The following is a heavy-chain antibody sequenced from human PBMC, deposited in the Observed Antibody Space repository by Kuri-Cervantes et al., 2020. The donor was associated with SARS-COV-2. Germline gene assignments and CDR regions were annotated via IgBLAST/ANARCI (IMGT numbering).Heavy chain of an antibody. V-gene: IGHV3-48*01. D-gene: IGHD3-10*01. CDR2: ISNGSSTI. Sequence: GESLKISCAASGFTFSTYSMNWVRQAPGKGLEWVSYISNGSSTIYYADSVKGRFTISRDNARNSLYLQMNSLRAEDTAVYYCARDPHITLIRGAYFDLWGRGTLVTVSS. CDR1: GFTFSTYS. J-gene: IGHJ2*01. CDR3: ARDPHITLIRGAYFDL.